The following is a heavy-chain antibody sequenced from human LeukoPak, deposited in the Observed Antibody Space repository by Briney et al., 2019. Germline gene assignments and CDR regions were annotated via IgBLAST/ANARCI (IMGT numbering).Heavy chain of an antibody. CDR1: GFTFSTYW. J-gene: IGHJ4*02. CDR2: VKRDGSER. Sequence: GGSLRLSCAASGFTFSTYWMSWVRQAPGKGLEWVANVKRDGSERYYVDSVKGRFTISRDNAKNSLYLQMNSLRAEDTAVYYCARVGGSYIIDYWGQGTLVTVSS. CDR3: ARVGGSYIIDY. D-gene: IGHD1-26*01. V-gene: IGHV3-7*01.